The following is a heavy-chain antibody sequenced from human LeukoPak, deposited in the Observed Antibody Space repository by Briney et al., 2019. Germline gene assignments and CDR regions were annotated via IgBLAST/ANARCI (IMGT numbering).Heavy chain of an antibody. CDR2: IYYSGST. CDR3: AITSRTLWFDP. D-gene: IGHD2-2*01. Sequence: SETLSLTCTVSGGSFSSYYWSWIRQPPGKGLEWIGYIYYSGSTDYNPSLKSRVTISVDTSKNQFSLRLSSVTAADTAVYYCAITSRTLWFDPWGQGTLVTVSS. V-gene: IGHV4-59*01. CDR1: GGSFSSYY. J-gene: IGHJ5*02.